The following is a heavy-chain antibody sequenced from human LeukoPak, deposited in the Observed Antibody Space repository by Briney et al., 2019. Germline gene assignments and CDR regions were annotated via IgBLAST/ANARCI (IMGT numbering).Heavy chain of an antibody. J-gene: IGHJ3*02. V-gene: IGHV3-7*01. CDR2: INQDESEK. Sequence: TGGSLRLSCAASGFTFSGSWMSWVRQTPEKGLEWVANINQDESEKYSLDSVKGRFSISRDNARNSLSLQMNSLRAEDTAVYYCARVGASGGDVFDIWGQGTMVTVSS. D-gene: IGHD1-26*01. CDR3: ARVGASGGDVFDI. CDR1: GFTFSGSW.